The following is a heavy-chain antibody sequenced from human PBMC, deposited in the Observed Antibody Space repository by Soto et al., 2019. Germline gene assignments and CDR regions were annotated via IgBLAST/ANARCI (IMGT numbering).Heavy chain of an antibody. CDR2: FYHSGNS. D-gene: IGHD5-18*01. V-gene: IGHV4-59*01. CDR1: GGSIRSYY. J-gene: IGHJ6*02. CDR3: ARISSVDPYGYVNGGLGL. Sequence: SETLSLTCSVSGGSIRSYYWSWIRQSPEKGLEWIGYFYHSGNSNYNPSLKSRVTISVDTSKNQLSLSLRSVTAADTAVYFCARISSVDPYGYVNGGLGLWGQGTTVTVSS.